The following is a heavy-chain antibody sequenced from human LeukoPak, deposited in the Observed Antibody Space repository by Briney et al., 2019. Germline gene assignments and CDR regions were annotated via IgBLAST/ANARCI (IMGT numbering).Heavy chain of an antibody. CDR1: GGTFSSYA. J-gene: IGHJ4*02. CDR3: ARGRLAARRGTYYFDY. Sequence: SVKVSCKASGGTFSSYAISWARQAPGQGLEWMGGIIPIFGTANYAQKFQGRVTITADESTSTAYMELSSLRSEDTAVYYCARGRLAARRGTYYFDYWGQGTLVTVSS. CDR2: IIPIFGTA. D-gene: IGHD6-6*01. V-gene: IGHV1-69*13.